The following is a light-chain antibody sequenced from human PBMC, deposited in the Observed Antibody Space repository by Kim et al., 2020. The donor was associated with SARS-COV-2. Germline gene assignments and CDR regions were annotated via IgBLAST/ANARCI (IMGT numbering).Light chain of an antibody. Sequence: ASVGDRVTITCRASQDIGNDLGWYQQHPGRAPKRLIYGASNLQSGVPSRFSGSGSETEFTLTINSLQPEDFATYFCLQHRTYPLTFGQETRLEIK. V-gene: IGKV1-17*01. J-gene: IGKJ5*01. CDR1: QDIGND. CDR3: LQHRTYPLT. CDR2: GAS.